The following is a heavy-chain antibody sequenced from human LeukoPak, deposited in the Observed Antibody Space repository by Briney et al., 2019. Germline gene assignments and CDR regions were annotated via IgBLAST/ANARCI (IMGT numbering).Heavy chain of an antibody. CDR3: ATAAGVVAATPLDY. CDR2: INPNSGGT. D-gene: IGHD2-15*01. J-gene: IGHJ4*02. Sequence: GASVKASCKASGYTFTGYYMHWVRQAPGQGLEWMGWINPNSGGTNYAQKFQGRVTMTRDTSISTAYMELSRLRSDDTAVYYCATAAGVVAATPLDYWGQGTLVTVSS. V-gene: IGHV1-2*02. CDR1: GYTFTGYY.